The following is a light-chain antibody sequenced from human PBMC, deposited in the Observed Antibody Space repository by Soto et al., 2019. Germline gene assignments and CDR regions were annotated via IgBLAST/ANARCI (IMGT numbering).Light chain of an antibody. V-gene: IGKV3-15*01. J-gene: IGKJ1*01. CDR2: GAS. CDR1: QSVGRN. Sequence: EIVMTQSPATLSVSPGERATLSCRASQSVGRNLASYQQKPGQAPRLLIYGASTRATGIPARFSGSGSGTEFTLPISSLQSEDFATYFCQQYNNWPPDRTFGQGTKVEIK. CDR3: QQYNNWPPDRT.